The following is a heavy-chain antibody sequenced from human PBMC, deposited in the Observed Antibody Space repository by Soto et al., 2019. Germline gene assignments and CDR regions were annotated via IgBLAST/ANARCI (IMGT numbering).Heavy chain of an antibody. D-gene: IGHD4-17*01. CDR2: IFHSGST. Sequence: PSETLSLTCTVSGGSISRSPYYWGWIRQPPGKGLEWIGSIFHSGSTYYNPSLKNRVTISVDTSNNKFSLKLSSVTAADTAVYYCTRLNDYVEFFQHWGQGTLVTVSS. CDR3: TRLNDYVEFFQH. CDR1: GGSISRSPYY. V-gene: IGHV4-39*01. J-gene: IGHJ1*01.